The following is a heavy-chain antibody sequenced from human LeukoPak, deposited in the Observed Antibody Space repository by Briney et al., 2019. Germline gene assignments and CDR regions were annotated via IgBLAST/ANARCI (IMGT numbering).Heavy chain of an antibody. CDR3: ARDVGGARDLWGSHYYYYYMDV. J-gene: IGHJ6*03. CDR1: GYTFTSYG. V-gene: IGHV1-18*01. CDR2: ISAYNGNT. Sequence: GASVKVSCKASGYTFTSYGISWVRQAPGQGLEWMGWISAYNGNTNYAQKLQGRVTMTTDTSTSTAYMELRSLRSDDTAVYYCARDVGGARDLWGSHYYYYYMDVWGKGTTVTVSS. D-gene: IGHD7-27*01.